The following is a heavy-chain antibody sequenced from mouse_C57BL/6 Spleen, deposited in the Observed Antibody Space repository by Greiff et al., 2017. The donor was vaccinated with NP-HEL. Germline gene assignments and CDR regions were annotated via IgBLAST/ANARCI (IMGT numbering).Heavy chain of an antibody. Sequence: EVQVVESGGGLVKPGGSLKLSCAASGFTFSDYGMHWVRQAPEKGLEWVAYISRGSSTIYYADTVKGRFTISIDNAKNTLFLQMTSLRSEDTAMYYCARRNYYGSFLDYWGQGTTLTVSS. J-gene: IGHJ2*01. D-gene: IGHD1-1*01. CDR3: ARRNYYGSFLDY. CDR2: ISRGSSTI. CDR1: GFTFSDYG. V-gene: IGHV5-17*01.